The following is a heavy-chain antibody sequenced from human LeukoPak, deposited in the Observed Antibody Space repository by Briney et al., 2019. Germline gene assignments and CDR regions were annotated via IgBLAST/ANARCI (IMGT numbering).Heavy chain of an antibody. J-gene: IGHJ5*02. CDR2: IYYSGST. CDR3: ARHESSYYDFWSGYYTGSWFDP. CDR1: GGSISSNSYY. V-gene: IGHV4-39*01. Sequence: PSETLSLTCTVSGGSISSNSYYWGWIRQPPGQGLEWIGSIYYSGSTYYNPSLKSRVTISVDTSKNQFSLKLSSVTAADTAVYYCARHESSYYDFWSGYYTGSWFDPWGQGTLVTVSS. D-gene: IGHD3-3*01.